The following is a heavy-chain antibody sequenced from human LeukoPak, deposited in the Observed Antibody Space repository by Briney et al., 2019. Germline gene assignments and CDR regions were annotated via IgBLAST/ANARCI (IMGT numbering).Heavy chain of an antibody. CDR1: GYSFPNYW. D-gene: IGHD2-21*02. J-gene: IGHJ4*02. CDR2: IYPGGSDT. CDR3: ARQPYCGGDCYFYDY. Sequence: GESLKISCKGSGYSFPNYWIAWVRQMPGKSLEWMGIIYPGGSDTRYSPSFQGQVTISADKSISTAYLQWSSLKASDTAMYYCARQPYCGGDCYFYDYWGQGTLVTVSS. V-gene: IGHV5-51*01.